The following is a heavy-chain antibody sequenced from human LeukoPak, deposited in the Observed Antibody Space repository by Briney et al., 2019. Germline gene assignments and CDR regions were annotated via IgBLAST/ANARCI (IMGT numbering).Heavy chain of an antibody. D-gene: IGHD3-22*01. CDR3: ARTPPGWMYYYDSSGYPLFDY. V-gene: IGHV1-18*01. CDR1: GGTFSSYA. CDR2: ISAYNGNT. J-gene: IGHJ4*02. Sequence: ASVKVSCKASGGTFSSYAISWVRQAPGQGLEWMGWISAYNGNTIYAQKLQGRVTMTTDTSTSTAYMDLRSLRSDDTAVYYCARTPPGWMYYYDSSGYPLFDYWGQGTLVTVSS.